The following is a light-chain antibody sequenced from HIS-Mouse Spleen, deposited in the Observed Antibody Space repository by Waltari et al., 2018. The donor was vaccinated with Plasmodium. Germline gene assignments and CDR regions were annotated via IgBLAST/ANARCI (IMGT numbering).Light chain of an antibody. Sequence: QSALTQPRSVSGSPGQSVTISCTGTSSDVGGYNYVSWYQQHPGKAPKLMIYDVNKRPSGVPDRVPGCKAVNTASLTISGLQAEEEDDYYCGSYAGSYTLVFGGGTKLTVL. J-gene: IGLJ2*01. CDR1: SSDVGGYNY. CDR3: GSYAGSYTLV. V-gene: IGLV2-11*01. CDR2: DVN.